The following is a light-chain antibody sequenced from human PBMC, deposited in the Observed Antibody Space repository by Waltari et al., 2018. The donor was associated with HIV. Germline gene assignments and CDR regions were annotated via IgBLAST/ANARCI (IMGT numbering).Light chain of an antibody. Sequence: DIVMTQSPDSLAVSLGERATINCTSSRTVFYSSDSRNYLAWYLQRPGHSPRVLIFWASTRAYGVPDRFSGSGSGTDFSLTLSSLQADDVGIYYCQQYYSVPPTFGGGTKVEI. J-gene: IGKJ4*01. CDR3: QQYYSVPPT. CDR2: WAS. CDR1: RTVFYSSDSRNY. V-gene: IGKV4-1*01.